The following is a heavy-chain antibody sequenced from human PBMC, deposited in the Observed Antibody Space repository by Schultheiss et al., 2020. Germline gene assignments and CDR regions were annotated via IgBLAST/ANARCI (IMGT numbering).Heavy chain of an antibody. CDR1: GFTFSSYS. CDR2: ISSSSSYI. CDR3: ARQGNYYYAMDV. J-gene: IGHJ6*01. Sequence: WGSLRLCCAASGFTFSSYSMNWVRQAPGKGLEWVSSISSSSSYIYYADPVKGRFTISRDNAKNSLYLQMNSLRAEDTAVYYSARQGNYYYAMDVWGQGTTVTVSS. V-gene: IGHV3-21*01.